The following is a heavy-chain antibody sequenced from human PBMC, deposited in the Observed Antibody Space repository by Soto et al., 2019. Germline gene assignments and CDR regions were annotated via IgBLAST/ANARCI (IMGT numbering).Heavy chain of an antibody. CDR3: ARGPPFGY. CDR2: IYHSGST. Sequence: QLQQQESGSGLVKPSQTLSLTCAVSGGSISSGGYSWSWIRQPPGKGLEWIGYIYHSGSTYYNPSLKSRVTISVDRSKNQFSLKLSSVTAADTAVYYCARGPPFGYWGQGTLVTVSS. V-gene: IGHV4-30-2*01. J-gene: IGHJ4*02. D-gene: IGHD3-10*01. CDR1: GGSISSGGYS.